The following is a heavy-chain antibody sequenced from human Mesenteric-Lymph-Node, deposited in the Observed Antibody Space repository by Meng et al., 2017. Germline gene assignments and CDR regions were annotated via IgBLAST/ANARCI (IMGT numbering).Heavy chain of an antibody. J-gene: IGHJ4*02. CDR2: INHSGST. CDR1: GGYFSGYY. CDR3: ARGGGNSWYIDY. D-gene: IGHD6-13*01. V-gene: IGHV4-34*01. Sequence: QVQLQQWGAGLLKPSETLSLTCAVHGGYFSGYYWSWIRQPPGKGLEWIGEINHSGSTNYNPSLKSRVTISVDTSKNQFSLELSSVTAADTAVYYCARGGGNSWYIDYWGQGTLVTVSS.